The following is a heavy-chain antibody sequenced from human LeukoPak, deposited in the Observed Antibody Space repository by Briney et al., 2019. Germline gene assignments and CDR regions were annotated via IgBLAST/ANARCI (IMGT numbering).Heavy chain of an antibody. CDR3: ARGRRPAAYRRWFDP. V-gene: IGHV4-34*01. CDR2: INHSGST. Sequence: SETLSLTCAVYGGSFSGSYWSWIRQPPGKGLEWIGEINHSGSTNYNPSLKGRVTISVDTSKNQFSLKLSSVTAADTAVYYCARGRRPAAYRRWFDPWGQGALVTVSS. J-gene: IGHJ5*02. D-gene: IGHD2-2*01. CDR1: GGSFSGSY.